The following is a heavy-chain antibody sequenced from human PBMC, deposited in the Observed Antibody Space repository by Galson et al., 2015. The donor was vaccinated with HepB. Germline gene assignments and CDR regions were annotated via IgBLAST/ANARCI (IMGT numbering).Heavy chain of an antibody. CDR3: ARYYGNYRAFDY. D-gene: IGHD4-11*01. CDR2: IWYDGSKD. V-gene: IGHV3-33*04. Sequence: SLRLSCAASGTTFSSHGMHWVRQAPGKGLEWVALIWYDGSKDYYADSVKGRFAVSRDNSKNVLYLQMNSLRAEDTAVYYCARYYGNYRAFDYWGQGALVTVSS. CDR1: GTTFSSHG. J-gene: IGHJ4*02.